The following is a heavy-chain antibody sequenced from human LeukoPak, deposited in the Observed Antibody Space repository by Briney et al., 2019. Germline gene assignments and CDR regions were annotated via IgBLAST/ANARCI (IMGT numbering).Heavy chain of an antibody. Sequence: GESLRLSCAASGFTFSNYWMSWVRQAPGKGLEWVANIKQDGSEKYCVDSVRGRFTISRDNAKISLYLQMNSLRAEDTAVYYCATYSSSNAREFQYWGQGTLVTVSS. D-gene: IGHD2-2*01. CDR1: GFTFSNYW. CDR2: IKQDGSEK. V-gene: IGHV3-7*01. J-gene: IGHJ1*01. CDR3: ATYSSSNAREFQY.